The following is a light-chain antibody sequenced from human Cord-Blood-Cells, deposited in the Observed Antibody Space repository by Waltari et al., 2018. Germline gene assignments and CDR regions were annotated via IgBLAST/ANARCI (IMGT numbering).Light chain of an antibody. J-gene: IGLJ1*01. CDR2: EVS. Sequence: QSALTQPASVSGSPGQSITIPCTGTSSDVGSYKLVSWYQQHPGKAPKLMIYEVSQRPSGVSNRFSGSKSGNTASLTISGLQAEDEADYYCCSYAGSSTFVFGTGTKVTVL. V-gene: IGLV2-23*02. CDR3: CSYAGSSTFV. CDR1: SSDVGSYKL.